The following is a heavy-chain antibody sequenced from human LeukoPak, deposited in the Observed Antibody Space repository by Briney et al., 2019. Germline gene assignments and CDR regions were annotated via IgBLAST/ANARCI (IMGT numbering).Heavy chain of an antibody. CDR3: ATESDGSSSWFFDY. Sequence: SETLSLTCGVFGGSFSGYQWSWVRQSPGKGLEWIGEIVHTGSTNYNPSLESRVSISVDRSKNQFSLKLSSVTAADTAVYYCATESDGSSSWFFDYWGQGTLVTVSS. V-gene: IGHV4-34*12. CDR1: GGSFSGYQ. J-gene: IGHJ4*02. CDR2: IVHTGST. D-gene: IGHD6-13*01.